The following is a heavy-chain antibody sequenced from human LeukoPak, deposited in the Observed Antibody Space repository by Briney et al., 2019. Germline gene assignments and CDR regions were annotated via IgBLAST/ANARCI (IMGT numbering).Heavy chain of an antibody. J-gene: IGHJ4*02. CDR1: GYTFTSYG. CDR2: ISAYNGNT. V-gene: IGHV1-18*01. CDR3: ARDRAGYSYGTFDY. D-gene: IGHD5-18*01. Sequence: ASVKVSCKASGYTFTSYGISWVRQAPGQGLEWMRWISAYNGNTNYAQKLQGRVTMTTDTSTSTAYMELRSLRSDDTAVYYCARDRAGYSYGTFDYWGQGTLVTVSS.